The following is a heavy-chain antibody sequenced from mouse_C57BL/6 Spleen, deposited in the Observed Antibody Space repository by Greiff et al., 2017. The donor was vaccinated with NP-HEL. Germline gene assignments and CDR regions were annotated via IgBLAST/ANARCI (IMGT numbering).Heavy chain of an antibody. CDR2: ISSGGDYI. V-gene: IGHV5-9-1*02. D-gene: IGHD2-2*01. Sequence: EVMLVESGEGLVKPGGSLKLSCAASGFTFSSYAMSWVRQTPEKRLEWVAYISSGGDYIYYADTVKGRFTISRDNARNTLYLQMSSLKSEDTAMYYCTREATMVTYYFDYWGQGTTLTVSS. CDR3: TREATMVTYYFDY. J-gene: IGHJ2*01. CDR1: GFTFSSYA.